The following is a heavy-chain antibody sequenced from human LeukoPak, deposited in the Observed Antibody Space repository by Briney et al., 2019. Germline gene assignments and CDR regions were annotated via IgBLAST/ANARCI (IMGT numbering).Heavy chain of an antibody. CDR3: ARDRDSGDYTAAPGDY. V-gene: IGHV3-23*01. Sequence: GGSLRLSCAVSGFTFSNYAMVWVRQAPGKGLDWVSSISAGGGVTSNADSVKGRFTISRDSAKNSLYLQMNSLRDEDTAVYYCARDRDSGDYTAAPGDYWGQGTLVTVSS. D-gene: IGHD4-17*01. J-gene: IGHJ4*02. CDR2: ISAGGGVT. CDR1: GFTFSNYA.